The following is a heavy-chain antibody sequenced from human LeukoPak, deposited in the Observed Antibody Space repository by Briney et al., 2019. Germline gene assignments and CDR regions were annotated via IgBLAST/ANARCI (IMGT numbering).Heavy chain of an antibody. CDR1: GFTFSSYG. Sequence: VQPGRSLRLSCAASGFTFSSYGMHWVRQAPGKGLDWMAFISYDGSRKYYADSVKGRFTISRDNSKNTLYLQMDSPRAEDTAVYYCAKKVGEMGGPSPFDVWGQGTMVTVSS. D-gene: IGHD1-26*01. CDR3: AKKVGEMGGPSPFDV. J-gene: IGHJ3*01. V-gene: IGHV3-30*18. CDR2: ISYDGSRK.